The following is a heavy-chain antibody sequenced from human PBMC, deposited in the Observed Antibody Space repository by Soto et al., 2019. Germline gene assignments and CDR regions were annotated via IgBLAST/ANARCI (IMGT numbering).Heavy chain of an antibody. V-gene: IGHV3-33*01. Sequence: PGGSLRLSCAASGFTFSSYGMHWVRQAPGKGLEWVAVIWYDGSNKYYADSVKGRFTISRDNSKNTLYLQMNSLRAEDTAVYYCARGDYYDILTGYQYLPSGFDYWGQGTLVTVSS. CDR1: GFTFSSYG. D-gene: IGHD3-9*01. CDR3: ARGDYYDILTGYQYLPSGFDY. J-gene: IGHJ4*02. CDR2: IWYDGSNK.